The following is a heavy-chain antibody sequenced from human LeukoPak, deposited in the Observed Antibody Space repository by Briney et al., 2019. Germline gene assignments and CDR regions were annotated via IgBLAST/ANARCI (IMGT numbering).Heavy chain of an antibody. D-gene: IGHD3-22*01. J-gene: IGHJ4*02. CDR1: GFTFSSYA. CDR2: ISGSGGST. V-gene: IGHV3-23*01. CDR3: AKDYRLYDSSGLVDY. Sequence: GGSLRLSCAASGFTFSSYAMSWVRQAPGKGLEWVSAISGSGGSTHYADSVKGRFTISRDNSKNTLYLQMNSLRAEDTAVYYCAKDYRLYDSSGLVDYWGQGTLVTVSS.